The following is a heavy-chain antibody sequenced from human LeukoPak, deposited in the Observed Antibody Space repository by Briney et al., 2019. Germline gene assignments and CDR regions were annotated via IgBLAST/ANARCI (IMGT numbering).Heavy chain of an antibody. CDR1: GFTFSSYS. CDR3: ARDQRDIVAVPAAAKPNWFDP. D-gene: IGHD2-2*01. CDR2: ISSSSSTI. Sequence: PGGSLRLSCAASGFTFSSYSMNWVRQAPGKGLEWVSYISSSSSTIYYADSVKGRFTISRDNAKNSLYLQMNSLRAEDTAVYYCARDQRDIVAVPAAAKPNWFDPWGQGTLVTVSS. J-gene: IGHJ5*02. V-gene: IGHV3-48*01.